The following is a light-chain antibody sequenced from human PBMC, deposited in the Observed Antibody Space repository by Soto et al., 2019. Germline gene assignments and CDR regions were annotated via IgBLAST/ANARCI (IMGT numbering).Light chain of an antibody. CDR2: AAS. Sequence: DIQMTQSPSSLSASVGDRVAITCRASQSITSYLNWFQHKPGKAPMLLIYAASILQSGVPSRFSGSGSGTDFPLTISSLQPEDFATYYCQQSYTAPATFGQGTKVEIK. CDR1: QSITSY. CDR3: QQSYTAPAT. V-gene: IGKV1-39*01. J-gene: IGKJ1*01.